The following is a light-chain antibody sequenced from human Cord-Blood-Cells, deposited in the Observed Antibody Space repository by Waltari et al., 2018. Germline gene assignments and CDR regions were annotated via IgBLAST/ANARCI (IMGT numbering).Light chain of an antibody. CDR2: AAS. V-gene: IGKV1-9*01. CDR1: QGISSY. CDR3: QQLNSYLT. Sequence: DIQLTQSPSFLSGSVGDRVTITCRASQGISSYLAWYQQKPGKAPKLLIYAASTLQSGVPSRFSGSGSGTEFTLTISSLQPEDFATYYCQQLNSYLTFGQGTRLEIK. J-gene: IGKJ5*01.